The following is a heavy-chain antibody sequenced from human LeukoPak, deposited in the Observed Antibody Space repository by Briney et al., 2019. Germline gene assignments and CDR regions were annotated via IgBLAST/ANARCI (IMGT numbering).Heavy chain of an antibody. CDR2: IYHSGST. V-gene: IGHV4-38-2*02. J-gene: IGHJ4*02. CDR3: ASKDYYDSSGYYHLGY. Sequence: SETLSLTCTVSGYSISSGYYWGWIRQPPGKGLEWIGSIYHSGSTNYNPSLKSRVTISVDKSKNQFSLKLSSVTAADTAVYYCASKDYYDSSGYYHLGYWGQGTLVTVSS. CDR1: GYSISSGYY. D-gene: IGHD3-22*01.